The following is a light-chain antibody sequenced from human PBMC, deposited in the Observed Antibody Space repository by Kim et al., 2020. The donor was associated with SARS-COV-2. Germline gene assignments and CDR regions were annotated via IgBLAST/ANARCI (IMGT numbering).Light chain of an antibody. CDR1: SSDSVRYYY. CDR3: SSYTSSNTLV. V-gene: IGLV2-14*04. CDR2: GDS. J-gene: IGLJ2*01. Sequence: GPSITTVRTGTSSDSVRYYYVSWYQQQPGKAPKLMIYGDSNRPSGVSNRFSGSKSGNTASLTISGPQAEDEADYYCSSYTSSNTLVFGGGTQLTVL.